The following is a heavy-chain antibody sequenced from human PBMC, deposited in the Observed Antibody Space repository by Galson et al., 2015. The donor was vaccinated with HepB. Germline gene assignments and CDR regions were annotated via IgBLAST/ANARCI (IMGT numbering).Heavy chain of an antibody. D-gene: IGHD6-6*01. V-gene: IGHV1-69*13. CDR2: IIPVSGTP. J-gene: IGHJ6*02. CDR1: GGSLSSHA. CDR3: ARPYSTSSWGYYGMDV. Sequence: SVKVSCKASGGSLSSHAISWVRQAPGQGLECMGGIIPVSGTPTYAQKFQGRVTITADESTTTVYMELSSLRSEDTAVYYCARPYSTSSWGYYGMDVWGQGTTVTVSS.